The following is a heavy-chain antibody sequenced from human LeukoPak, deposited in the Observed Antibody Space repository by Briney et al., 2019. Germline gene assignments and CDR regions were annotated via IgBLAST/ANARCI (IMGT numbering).Heavy chain of an antibody. CDR3: ARGADGVSSNSRGWFDP. Sequence: GGSLRLSCAASGFTYSSYEMNWVRQAPGKGLEWVSYISSSGSTIYYADSVKGRFTISRDNARNSLYLQMNTLRAEDTAVYSCARGADGVSSNSRGWFDPWGQGTLVTVSS. CDR2: ISSSGSTI. CDR1: GFTYSSYE. V-gene: IGHV3-48*03. J-gene: IGHJ5*02. D-gene: IGHD2-15*01.